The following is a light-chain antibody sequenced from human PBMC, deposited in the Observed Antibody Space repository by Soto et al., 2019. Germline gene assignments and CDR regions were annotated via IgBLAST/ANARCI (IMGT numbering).Light chain of an antibody. J-gene: IGLJ2*01. CDR1: SSDVGGYNY. CDR3: SSYSSSIYVI. Sequence: QSALTQVASVSGFPGQSISISCTGTSSDVGGYNYVSWYQLHPGRAPKLIIFDVSNRPSGVSNRVSGSKSGNTASLTISGLQAEDEADYYCSSYSSSIYVIFGGGTKLTVL. CDR2: DVS. V-gene: IGLV2-14*03.